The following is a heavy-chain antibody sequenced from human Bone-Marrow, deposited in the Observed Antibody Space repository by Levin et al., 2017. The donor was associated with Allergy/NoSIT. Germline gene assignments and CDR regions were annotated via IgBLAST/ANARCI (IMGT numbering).Heavy chain of an antibody. CDR1: GFSFRSYG. CDR3: AKVRRGLDAFDI. CDR2: ISYDGDFT. Sequence: PGGSLRLSCAASGFSFRSYGMHWVRQAPGKGLEWVGLISYDGDFTFYGDSVKGRFTISRDNSNNTLFLQMDSLSAEDTALYYCAKVRRGLDAFDIWGQGTMVTVSS. D-gene: IGHD3/OR15-3a*01. J-gene: IGHJ3*02. V-gene: IGHV3-30*18.